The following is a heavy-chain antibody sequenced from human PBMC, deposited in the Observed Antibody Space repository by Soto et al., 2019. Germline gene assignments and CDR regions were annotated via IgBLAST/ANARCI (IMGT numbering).Heavy chain of an antibody. J-gene: IGHJ6*02. CDR3: ARVSVVPAAIGYYGMDV. CDR1: GGSISSGDYY. Sequence: QVQLQESGPGLVKPSQTLSLTCTVSGGSISSGDYYWSWIRQPPGKGLEWIGYIYYSGSTNYNPSLKSRVTISVDTSKNQFSLKLSSVTAADTAVYYCARVSVVPAAIGYYGMDVWGQGTTVTVSS. CDR2: IYYSGST. V-gene: IGHV4-30-4*01. D-gene: IGHD2-2*01.